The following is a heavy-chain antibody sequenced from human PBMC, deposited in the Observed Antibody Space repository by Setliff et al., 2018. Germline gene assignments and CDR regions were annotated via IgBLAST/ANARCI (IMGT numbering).Heavy chain of an antibody. CDR1: GFTFSTYW. CDR3: ARGAHLYETDHHYYGWLDP. D-gene: IGHD3-22*01. V-gene: IGHV3-7*01. CDR2: IKQDGSDI. Sequence: PGGSLRLSCAASGFTFSTYWMSWVRQTPGKGLEWVANIKQDGSDIKYVDSVKGRFTISRDNAKNSLYLQMNNLRAEDTAVYHCARGAHLYETDHHYYGWLDPWGQGTLVTV. J-gene: IGHJ5*02.